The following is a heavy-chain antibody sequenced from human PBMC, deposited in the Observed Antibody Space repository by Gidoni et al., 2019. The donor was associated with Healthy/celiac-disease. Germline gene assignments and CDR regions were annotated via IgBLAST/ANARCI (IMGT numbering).Heavy chain of an antibody. V-gene: IGHV3-21*01. CDR3: ARVDYYDSSGI. Sequence: EVQLVESGGGLVKPGGSLRLSCAASGFTFSSYSMNWVRQAPGKGLEWVSAISSSSSYINYADSVKGRFTISRDNAKNSLYLQMNSLRAEDTAVYYCARVDYYDSSGIWGQGTLVTVSS. CDR2: ISSSSSYI. J-gene: IGHJ4*02. CDR1: GFTFSSYS. D-gene: IGHD3-22*01.